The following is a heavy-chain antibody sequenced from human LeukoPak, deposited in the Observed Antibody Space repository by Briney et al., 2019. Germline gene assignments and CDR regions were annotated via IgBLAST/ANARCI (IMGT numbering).Heavy chain of an antibody. V-gene: IGHV1-3*01. CDR3: AREVDTAMVTFDY. J-gene: IGHJ4*02. CDR2: INAGNGNT. Sequence: ASVKVSCKASGYTFTSYAMHWVRQAPGQRLEWMGWINAGNGNTKYSQKFQGRVTITRDTSARTAYMELSSLRSEDTAVYYCAREVDTAMVTFDYWGQGTLVTVSS. CDR1: GYTFTSYA. D-gene: IGHD5-18*01.